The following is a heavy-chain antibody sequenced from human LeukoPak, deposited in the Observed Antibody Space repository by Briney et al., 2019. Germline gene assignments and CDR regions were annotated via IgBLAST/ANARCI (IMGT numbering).Heavy chain of an antibody. V-gene: IGHV3-30*01. D-gene: IGHD2-2*01. CDR1: GFTFSSYA. J-gene: IGHJ4*02. CDR2: ISYDGSNK. Sequence: PGRSLRLSCAASGFTFSSYAMHWVRQAPGKGLEWVAVISYDGSNKYYADSVKGRFTISRDNSKNTLYLQMNSLRAEDTAVYYCARDLLLAAIGGPDYWGQGTLVTVSS. CDR3: ARDLLLAAIGGPDY.